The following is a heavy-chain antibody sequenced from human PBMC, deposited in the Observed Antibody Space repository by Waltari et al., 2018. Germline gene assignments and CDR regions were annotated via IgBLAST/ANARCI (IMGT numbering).Heavy chain of an antibody. CDR2: IIHSGST. Sequence: QVQLQQWGAGLLKPSETLSLTCAVYGGSFSGYYWSWIRPPPGQGLEWIGEIIHSGSTNYNPSLKSRVTISVDTSKNQFSLKLSSVTAADTAVYYCARGRITIFGVVIMRRSYFDYWGQGTLVTVSS. V-gene: IGHV4-34*12. J-gene: IGHJ4*02. D-gene: IGHD3-3*01. CDR1: GGSFSGYY. CDR3: ARGRITIFGVVIMRRSYFDY.